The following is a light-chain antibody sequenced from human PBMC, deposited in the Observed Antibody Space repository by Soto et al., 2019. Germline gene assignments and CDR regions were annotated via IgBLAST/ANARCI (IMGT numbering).Light chain of an antibody. V-gene: IGKV1-5*03. J-gene: IGKJ1*01. Sequence: DLQMTHSPSTLSASVGDRVTITCRASQSFTSWLAWYQQKPGKAPTLLIHKASNLQSGVPSRFSGSESGTEFTLTISSPQPDDFATYYCQQYNSYPWTFGQGTKVDIK. CDR2: KAS. CDR3: QQYNSYPWT. CDR1: QSFTSW.